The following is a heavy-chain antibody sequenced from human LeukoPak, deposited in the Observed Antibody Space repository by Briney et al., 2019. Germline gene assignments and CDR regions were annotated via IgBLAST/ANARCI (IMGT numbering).Heavy chain of an antibody. CDR2: IIPIFGTA. V-gene: IGHV1-69*13. CDR3: AIIQWGYAFYYYYGMDV. D-gene: IGHD5-18*01. Sequence: SVKVSCKASGGTFSSYAISWVRQAPGQGLEWMGGIIPIFGTANYAQKFQGRVTITADESTSTAYMELSSLRSEDTAVYYCAIIQWGYAFYYYYGMDVWGQGTTVTVSS. J-gene: IGHJ6*02. CDR1: GGTFSSYA.